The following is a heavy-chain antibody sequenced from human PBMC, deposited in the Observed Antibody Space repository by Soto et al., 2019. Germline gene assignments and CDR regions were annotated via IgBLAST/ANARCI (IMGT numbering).Heavy chain of an antibody. J-gene: IGHJ5*02. CDR3: AKDPLWELPNWFDP. V-gene: IGHV3-23*01. CDR2: FRAGGDDGTT. D-gene: IGHD1-26*01. CDR1: GFTFSSYS. Sequence: PGGSLRLSCVASGFTFSSYSMSWVRQAPGKGLEWVPGFRAGGDDGTTYYADSVKGRFTISRDNSKNTLYLQMNSLRAEETAVYYCAKDPLWELPNWFDPWGQGTLVTVSS.